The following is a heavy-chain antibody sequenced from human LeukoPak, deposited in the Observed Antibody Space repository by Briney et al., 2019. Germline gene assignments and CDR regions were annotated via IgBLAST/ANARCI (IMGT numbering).Heavy chain of an antibody. J-gene: IGHJ5*02. D-gene: IGHD2-8*01. CDR3: AKVKSSLTLIGA. Sequence: PGGSLRLSCAASGFLFSRCAMSWVRQAPGKGLEWDSSISGAGDIAHYAESVKGRFTISRDNSGNTLYVQMDSLRAEDTAVYYCAKVKSSLTLIGAWGQGTLVTVSS. CDR2: ISGAGDIA. V-gene: IGHV3-23*01. CDR1: GFLFSRCA.